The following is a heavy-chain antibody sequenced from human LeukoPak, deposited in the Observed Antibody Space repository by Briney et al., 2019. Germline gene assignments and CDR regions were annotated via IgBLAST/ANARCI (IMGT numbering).Heavy chain of an antibody. CDR2: IYYSGSA. CDR1: GSSISAYY. V-gene: IGHV4-59*01. CDR3: ARGNDYGDSFDY. D-gene: IGHD4-17*01. J-gene: IGHJ4*02. Sequence: PSETLSLTCTVSGSSISAYYWTWIRQSPGEGLEWIGNIYYSGSANSNPSLKSRVTVSLDTSKNQFSLKVRSVTAVDTAVYYCARGNDYGDSFDYWGQGTLVIVSS.